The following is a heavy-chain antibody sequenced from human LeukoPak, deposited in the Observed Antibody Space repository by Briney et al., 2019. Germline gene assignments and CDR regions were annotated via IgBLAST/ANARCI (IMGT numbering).Heavy chain of an antibody. J-gene: IGHJ5*02. CDR1: GGSFSSYY. CDR3: ARQRAYCSSTSCEFDP. V-gene: IGHV4-59*08. Sequence: SETLSLTCAVYGGSFSSYYWSWIRQPPGKGLEWIGYIYYSGSTNYNPSLKCRVTISVDTSKNQFSLKLSTVTAADTAVYYCARQRAYCSSTSCEFDPWGQGTLVTVSS. CDR2: IYYSGST. D-gene: IGHD2-2*01.